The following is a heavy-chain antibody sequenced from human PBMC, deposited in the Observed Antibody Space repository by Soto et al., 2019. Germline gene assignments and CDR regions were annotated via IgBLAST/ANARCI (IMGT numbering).Heavy chain of an antibody. CDR1: GFTFSSYA. Sequence: EVQLVESGGGLVQPGGSLRLSCAASGFTFSSYAMHWVRQAPGKGLEYVSVISGNGDSTYYANSVKGRFTISRDNSKNTLYLKGGGLRVEDRGAYYCARRGYGLYFDSWGQGTLSTVSS. J-gene: IGHJ4*02. CDR2: ISGNGDST. CDR3: ARRGYGLYFDS. V-gene: IGHV3-64*01. D-gene: IGHD3-10*01.